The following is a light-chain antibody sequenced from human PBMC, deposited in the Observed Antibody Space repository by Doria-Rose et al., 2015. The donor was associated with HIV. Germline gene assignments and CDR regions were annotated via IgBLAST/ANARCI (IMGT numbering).Light chain of an antibody. J-gene: IGKJ4*01. V-gene: IGKV1-39*01. Sequence: LTQSPSSLSASVGDRVTITCRDSQSTGSFLNWYQQKPGKAPKLLIYAASSLHNGVPSRFSGSGSGADFTLTISSLQPEDFATYFCQQSYSTPLTFGVGTKVEIK. CDR2: AAS. CDR3: QQSYSTPLT. CDR1: QSTGSF.